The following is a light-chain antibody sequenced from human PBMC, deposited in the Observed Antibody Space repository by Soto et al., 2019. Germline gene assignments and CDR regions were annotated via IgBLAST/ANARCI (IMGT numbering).Light chain of an antibody. CDR2: EVN. Sequence: QSALTQPPSASGSPGQSVTISCTGTGGDIGYFNYLSWYQQHPGKAPKLIIYEVNKRPSGVPDRFSGSRSGNTASLTVSGLQAEDEADYYCAAWDDSLKGYVFGTGTKLTVL. V-gene: IGLV2-8*01. CDR3: AAWDDSLKGYV. CDR1: GGDIGYFNY. J-gene: IGLJ1*01.